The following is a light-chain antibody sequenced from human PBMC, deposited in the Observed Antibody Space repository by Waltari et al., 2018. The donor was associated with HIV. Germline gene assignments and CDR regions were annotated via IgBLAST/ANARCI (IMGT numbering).Light chain of an antibody. Sequence: QSILYSSNNKNYLAWYQQKPGQPPKLLIYWASTRESGVPDRFSGSGSGTDFTLTISSLQAEDVAVYYCQQYYSTPRTFGGGTKVEIK. CDR2: WAS. J-gene: IGKJ4*01. CDR1: QSILYSSNNKNY. CDR3: QQYYSTPRT. V-gene: IGKV4-1*01.